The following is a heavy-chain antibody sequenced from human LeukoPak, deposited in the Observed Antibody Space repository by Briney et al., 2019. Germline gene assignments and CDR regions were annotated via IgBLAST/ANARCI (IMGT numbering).Heavy chain of an antibody. Sequence: SVKVSFKASVGTFSSYAFCWVRQAPGQGLEWMGRIIPIHGRANYAQKFLGRVTITADKSTSNAYMELRSLRSDDTAGDYCAREGSSGWNAFDIWGKGKMVTVSS. CDR3: AREGSSGWNAFDI. V-gene: IGHV1-69*04. D-gene: IGHD6-19*01. CDR1: VGTFSSYA. J-gene: IGHJ3*02. CDR2: IIPIHGRA.